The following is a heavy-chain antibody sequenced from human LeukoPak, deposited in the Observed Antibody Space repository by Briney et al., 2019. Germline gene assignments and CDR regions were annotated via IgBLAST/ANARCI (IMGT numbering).Heavy chain of an antibody. D-gene: IGHD6-6*01. Sequence: GGSLRLSCAASGFTFSSYGMHWVRQAPGKGLEWVAFIRYDGSNKYYADSVKGRFTISRDNSKNTLYLQMNSLRAEDTAVYYCASFGHSDSSSSYSDYWGQGTLVTVSS. CDR2: IRYDGSNK. CDR3: ASFGHSDSSSSYSDY. V-gene: IGHV3-30*02. J-gene: IGHJ4*02. CDR1: GFTFSSYG.